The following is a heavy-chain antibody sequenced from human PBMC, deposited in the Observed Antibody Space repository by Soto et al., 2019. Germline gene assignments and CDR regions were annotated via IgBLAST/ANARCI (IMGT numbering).Heavy chain of an antibody. J-gene: IGHJ4*02. CDR1: GFNFSSYA. CDR2: ISGSGGST. CDR3: AKTLYYYDSSGYQ. Sequence: GGSLILSCAASGFNFSSYAMSWVRQAPGKGLEWVSAISGSGGSTYYADSVKGRFTISRDNSKNTLYLQMNSLRAEDTAVYYCAKTLYYYDSSGYQWGQGTLVTVSS. D-gene: IGHD3-22*01. V-gene: IGHV3-23*01.